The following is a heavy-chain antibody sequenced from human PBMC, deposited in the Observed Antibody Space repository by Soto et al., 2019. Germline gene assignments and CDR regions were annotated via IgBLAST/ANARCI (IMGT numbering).Heavy chain of an antibody. D-gene: IGHD6-13*01. J-gene: IGHJ4*02. CDR2: LSGSSANT. CDR1: GFTFSSYV. CDR3: AKDKIRSSSWPYYFDY. Sequence: HPGGSLRLSCTASGFTFSSYVMSWVRQAPGKGLEWVSALSGSSANTYYADSVKGRFTISRDNSKNTLYLQMNSLRAEGTAFYYCAKDKIRSSSWPYYFDYWGQGTLVTVSS. V-gene: IGHV3-23*01.